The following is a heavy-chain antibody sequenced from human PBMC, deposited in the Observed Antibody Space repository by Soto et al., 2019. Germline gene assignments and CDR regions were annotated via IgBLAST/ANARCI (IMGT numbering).Heavy chain of an antibody. CDR1: GYTFTSYG. CDR3: ARRYDILTGYYQHDAFDI. D-gene: IGHD3-9*01. J-gene: IGHJ3*02. Sequence: ASVKVSCKASGYTFTSYGISWVRQAPGQGLEWMGWISAYNGNTNYAQKLQGRVTMTTDTSTSTAYMELRSLRSDDTAVYYCARRYDILTGYYQHDAFDIWGQGTMVTVS. V-gene: IGHV1-18*01. CDR2: ISAYNGNT.